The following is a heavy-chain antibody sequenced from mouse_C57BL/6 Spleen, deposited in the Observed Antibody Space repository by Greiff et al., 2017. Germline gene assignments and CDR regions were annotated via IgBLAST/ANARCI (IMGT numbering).Heavy chain of an antibody. CDR3: ARPYYSNWYCDV. J-gene: IGHJ1*03. D-gene: IGHD2-5*01. CDR1: GYTFTSYW. Sequence: VQLQQPGAELVMPGASVKLSCKASGYTFTSYWMHWVKQRPGQGLEWIGEIDPSDSYTNYNQKFKGKSTLTVYKSSRTAYMQLSSLTSEDSAVYYCARPYYSNWYCDVWGTGTTVTVSS. CDR2: IDPSDSYT. V-gene: IGHV1-69*01.